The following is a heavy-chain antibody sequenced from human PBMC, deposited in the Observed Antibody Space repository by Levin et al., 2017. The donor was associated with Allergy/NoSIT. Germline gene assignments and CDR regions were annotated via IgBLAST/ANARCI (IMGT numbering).Heavy chain of an antibody. CDR2: ITSNGGST. V-gene: IGHV3-64D*06. J-gene: IGHJ3*02. D-gene: IGHD3-9*01. CDR3: VRGRTVTGSYSGGSDSFDI. CDR1: GFTFSTYA. Sequence: GGSLRLSCSASGFTFSTYAMHWVRHAPGKGLEFVSAITSNGGSTYSAHSVKGRFTISRDNSKNTLFLEMSSLRAEDTAVYYCVRGRTVTGSYSGGSDSFDIWGQGTMVSVSS.